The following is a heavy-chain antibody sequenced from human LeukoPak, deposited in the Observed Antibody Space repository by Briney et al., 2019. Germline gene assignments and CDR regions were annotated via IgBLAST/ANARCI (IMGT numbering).Heavy chain of an antibody. V-gene: IGHV3-30-3*01. D-gene: IGHD3-10*01. J-gene: IGHJ4*02. CDR3: VKDRTGTYTLDY. CDR1: GFTFSNYA. Sequence: GRSLRLSCAATGFTFSNYAIHWGRQAPDKGLEWVAFISDDGSRQHYADSVKGRFTISRDNSKNTLNLQMNSLRAEDTAVYYCVKDRTGTYTLDYWGQGTPVTVSS. CDR2: ISDDGSRQ.